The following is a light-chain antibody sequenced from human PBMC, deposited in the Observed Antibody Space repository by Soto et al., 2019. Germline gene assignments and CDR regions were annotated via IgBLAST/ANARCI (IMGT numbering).Light chain of an antibody. CDR1: QNIRTN. J-gene: IGKJ4*01. CDR3: QQYGSSRT. CDR2: GAS. V-gene: IGKV3-20*01. Sequence: DIVMTQSPATLSVSQGERATLSCRASQNIRTNLAWYQHKPGQAPRLLIYGASSRATGIPDRFSGSGSGTDFTLTISRLEPEDFAVYYCQQYGSSRTFGGGTTVDIK.